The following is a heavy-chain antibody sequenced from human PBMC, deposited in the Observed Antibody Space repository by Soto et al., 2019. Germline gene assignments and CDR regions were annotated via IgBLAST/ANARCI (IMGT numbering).Heavy chain of an antibody. CDR1: GYSFTSYW. CDR2: IDPSDSYT. D-gene: IGHD2-2*02. Sequence: GESLKISCKGSGYSFTSYWISWVRQMPGKGMEWMGRIDPSDSYTNYSPSFQGHVTISADKSISTAYLQWSSLKASDTAMYYCATSGGEYQRLYSWFDPWGQGTLVTVSS. J-gene: IGHJ5*02. V-gene: IGHV5-10-1*01. CDR3: ATSGGEYQRLYSWFDP.